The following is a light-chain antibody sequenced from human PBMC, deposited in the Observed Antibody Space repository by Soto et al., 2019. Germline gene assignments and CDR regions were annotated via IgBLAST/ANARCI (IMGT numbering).Light chain of an antibody. CDR1: KSISVW. Sequence: DIQMTQSPSTLSASVGDRVTIXXRASKSISVWLAWYQQKAGKAPNXLIYKASRLESGVPSRFSGSGSETEFTLTISGLQPGDSATYYCQQYKSYSPTFGQGTKVDIK. CDR3: QQYKSYSPT. CDR2: KAS. V-gene: IGKV1-5*03. J-gene: IGKJ1*01.